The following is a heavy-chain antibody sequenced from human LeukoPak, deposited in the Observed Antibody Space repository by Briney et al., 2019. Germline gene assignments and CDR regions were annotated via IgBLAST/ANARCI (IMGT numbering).Heavy chain of an antibody. CDR3: ARGHCSGGSCFNWFDP. Sequence: SETLSLTCTVSGGSISSYYWSWIRQPPGRGLEWIGYIHYSGSTYYNPSLKSRVTISVDTSKNQVSLKLSSVTAADTAVYYCARGHCSGGSCFNWFDPWGQGTLVTVSS. CDR1: GGSISSYY. D-gene: IGHD2-15*01. V-gene: IGHV4-59*12. CDR2: IHYSGST. J-gene: IGHJ5*02.